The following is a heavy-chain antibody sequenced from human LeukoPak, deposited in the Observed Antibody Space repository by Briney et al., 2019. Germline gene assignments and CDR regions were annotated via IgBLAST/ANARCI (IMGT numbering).Heavy chain of an antibody. CDR1: GFSFSDYV. J-gene: IGHJ3*01. CDR3: AIGERFIDAFEF. CDR2: ISGRGDKT. Sequence: GGSLRLSRVASGFSFSDYVMTWVRQAPGKGLEWVSGISGRGDKTYRADSVTGRFTISRDNSKNTVYLQMNGLRVEDTAVYYCAIGERFIDAFEFWGQGTAVTVSS. V-gene: IGHV3-23*01.